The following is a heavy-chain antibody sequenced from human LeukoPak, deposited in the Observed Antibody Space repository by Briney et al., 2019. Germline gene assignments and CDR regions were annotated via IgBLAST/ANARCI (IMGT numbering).Heavy chain of an antibody. CDR2: IYYSGST. CDR1: GGSINSSPYY. V-gene: IGHV4-61*05. D-gene: IGHD5-24*01. J-gene: IGHJ4*02. CDR3: ARARNGYTFDY. Sequence: SETLSLTCTVSGGSINSSPYYWGWLRQPPGKGLEWIGYIYYSGSTNYNPSLKSRVTISVDTSKNQFSLKLSSVTAADTAVYYCARARNGYTFDYWGQGTLVTVSS.